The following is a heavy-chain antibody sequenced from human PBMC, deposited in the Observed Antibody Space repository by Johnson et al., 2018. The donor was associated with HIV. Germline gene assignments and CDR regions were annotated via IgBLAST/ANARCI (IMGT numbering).Heavy chain of an antibody. V-gene: IGHV3-11*04. CDR3: ARDRGYCTNCVCYYDAFDI. CDR1: GFTFTDYY. J-gene: IGHJ3*02. Sequence: QVQLVESGGGLGKPGGSLRLSCAASGFTFTDYYMSWLRQAPGKGLEWVSYISSTASTIYYADSVKGRFTISRDNAKNSLYLQMNSLRAEDTAVYYCARDRGYCTNCVCYYDAFDIWGQGTMVTVSS. CDR2: ISSTASTI. D-gene: IGHD2-8*01.